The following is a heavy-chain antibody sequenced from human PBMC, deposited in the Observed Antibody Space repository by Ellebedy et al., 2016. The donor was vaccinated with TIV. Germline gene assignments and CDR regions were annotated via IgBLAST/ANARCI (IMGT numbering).Heavy chain of an antibody. CDR1: GFIFTTYW. J-gene: IGHJ4*02. D-gene: IGHD6-13*01. V-gene: IGHV3-7*03. CDR2: IKQDGSEE. CDR3: ANWGSSWSVKLQPFDY. Sequence: PGGSLRLSCAASGFIFTTYWMTWVRQAPGKGLEWVANIKQDGSEEYYVDSVKGRFNISRDNAKNSLYLQMNSLRAEDTAVYYCANWGSSWSVKLQPFDYWGQGTLVTVSS.